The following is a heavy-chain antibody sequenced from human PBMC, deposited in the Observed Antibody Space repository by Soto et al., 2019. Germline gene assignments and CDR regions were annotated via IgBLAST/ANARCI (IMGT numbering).Heavy chain of an antibody. J-gene: IGHJ3*01. CDR1: GFTVSSNY. V-gene: IGHV3-53*01. Sequence: PVGSLRLSCAASGFTVSSNYMSWVRQAPGKGLEWVSIIYSGGSTYYTDSVKGRFTISRDNSKNTLYLQMNSLGAEDTAVYYCASGRGLLLASNWGQGTMVTVS. CDR2: IYSGGST. CDR3: ASGRGLLLASN. D-gene: IGHD1-26*01.